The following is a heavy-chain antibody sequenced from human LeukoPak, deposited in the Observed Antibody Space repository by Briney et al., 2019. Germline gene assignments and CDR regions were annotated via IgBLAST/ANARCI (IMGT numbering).Heavy chain of an antibody. J-gene: IGHJ4*02. CDR2: IYYSGST. CDR3: ARSDTAMVTFDY. D-gene: IGHD5-18*01. CDR1: GGSISSYY. V-gene: IGHV4-59*01. Sequence: SETLSLTCTVSGGSISSYYWSWIRQPPGKGLEWIGYIYYSGSTNYNPSLKSRVTISVDTSKNQFSLKLSSVTAADTAVYYCARSDTAMVTFDYWGQGTLVTVSP.